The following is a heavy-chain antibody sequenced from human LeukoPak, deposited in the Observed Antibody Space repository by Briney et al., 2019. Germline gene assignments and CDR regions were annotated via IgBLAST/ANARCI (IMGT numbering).Heavy chain of an antibody. Sequence: PSETLSLTCTVSGASMSNSFWSWIRQPAGKGLEWIGRIYSSGRTNYNPSLKSRVTLSIDTSNNQFSLKLTSVTAADTALYYCARAPAGCAGTCSFDYWGQGILVTVSS. CDR2: IYSSGRT. V-gene: IGHV4-4*07. J-gene: IGHJ4*02. D-gene: IGHD6-13*01. CDR3: ARAPAGCAGTCSFDY. CDR1: GASMSNSF.